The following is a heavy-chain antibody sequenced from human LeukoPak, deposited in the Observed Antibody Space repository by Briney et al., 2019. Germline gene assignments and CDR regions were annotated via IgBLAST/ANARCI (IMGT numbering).Heavy chain of an antibody. V-gene: IGHV4-59*01. CDR3: VRETECTMVRGALVY. J-gene: IGHJ4*02. CDR2: IYYSGST. CDR1: AGSISNSY. D-gene: IGHD3-10*01. Sequence: SETLSLTCTVSAGSISNSYWNWIRQPPGKGLEWIGYIYYSGSTNYNPSLKSRVTISVDTSLNQFYLKLSSVTAADTAMYYCVRETECTMVRGALVYWGQGTLVTVSS.